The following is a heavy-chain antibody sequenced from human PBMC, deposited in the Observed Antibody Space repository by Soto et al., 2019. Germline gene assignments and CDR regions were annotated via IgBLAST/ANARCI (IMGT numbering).Heavy chain of an antibody. D-gene: IGHD6-19*01. J-gene: IGHJ4*02. CDR3: ATGRSDSGWYEEEF. V-gene: IGHV4-39*01. Sequence: XETLSLTCTFSNDSIRSGTYYCAWIRQPPWRGLEWIGSLSYLGTTDYNPSLKSRVTISKDASKNQFSLKLTSMTAADTAVYYCATGRSDSGWYEEEFWGQGTLVIVS. CDR2: LSYLGTT. CDR1: NDSIRSGTYY.